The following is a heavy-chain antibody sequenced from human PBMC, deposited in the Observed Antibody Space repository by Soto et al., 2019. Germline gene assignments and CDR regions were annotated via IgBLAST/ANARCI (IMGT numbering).Heavy chain of an antibody. J-gene: IGHJ3*02. CDR1: GDSISSADNF. CDR3: ARRMNAVDAFDI. V-gene: IGHV4-31*03. CDR2: IYRTGTS. Sequence: TLSLTCTVSGDSISSADNFWTWIRQHPGKGLEWIGYIYRTGTSHYNPSLRSRGTISVDTSQNQFSLKLSSVTAADTAVYYCARRMNAVDAFDIWGQGTMVTVSS. D-gene: IGHD2-8*01.